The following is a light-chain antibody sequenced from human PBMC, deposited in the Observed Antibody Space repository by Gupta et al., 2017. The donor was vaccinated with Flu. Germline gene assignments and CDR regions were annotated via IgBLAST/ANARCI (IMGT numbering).Light chain of an antibody. J-gene: IGLJ2*01. CDR1: SSDVGGYNY. CDR2: EVS. CDR3: SSYTSSSIVV. V-gene: IGLV2-14*01. Sequence: QSALTQPASVSGSPGQSITISCTGTSSDVGGYNYVSWYQQHPGKAPKLMIYEVSNRPSGVSSRFSGSKSGNTASLTISGLQAEDAADYYCSSYTSSSIVVFGGGTKLTVL.